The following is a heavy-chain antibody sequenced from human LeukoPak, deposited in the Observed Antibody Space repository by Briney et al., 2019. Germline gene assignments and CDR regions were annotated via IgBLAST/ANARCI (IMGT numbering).Heavy chain of an antibody. CDR3: ARSRSGYYEDY. CDR1: GFTFSSFS. Sequence: GGSLRLSCAASGFTFSSFSMSWVRQAPGKGLEWVANIKEDGSEKYYVDSVKGRFTISRDNAKNSLSLQVNSLSAEDTAVYYCARSRSGYYEDYWGQGTLVTVSS. CDR2: IKEDGSEK. J-gene: IGHJ4*02. V-gene: IGHV3-7*01. D-gene: IGHD3-22*01.